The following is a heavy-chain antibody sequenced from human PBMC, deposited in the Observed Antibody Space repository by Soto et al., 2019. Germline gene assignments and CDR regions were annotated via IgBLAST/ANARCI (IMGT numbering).Heavy chain of an antibody. CDR2: ISAYNGNT. J-gene: IGHJ6*02. CDR1: GYTFTSYG. CDR3: ARPSGGDTRYYYYYGMDV. D-gene: IGHD3-10*01. V-gene: IGHV1-18*01. Sequence: QVQLVQSGAEVKKPGASVKVSCKASGYTFTSYGISWVRQAPGQGLEWMGWISAYNGNTNYAQKLQGRVTMTTDTXTXTXXMELRSLRSDDTAVYYCARPSGGDTRYYYYYGMDVWGQGTTVTVSS.